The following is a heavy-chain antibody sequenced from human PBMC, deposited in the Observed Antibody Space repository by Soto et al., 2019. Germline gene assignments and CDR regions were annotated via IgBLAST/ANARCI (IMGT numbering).Heavy chain of an antibody. V-gene: IGHV1-18*01. J-gene: IGHJ3*02. CDR1: GYTFTSYG. CDR2: ISAYNGKT. Sequence: VPAKVCCKAPGYTFTSYGISWVRHAPGQGLEWMGWISAYNGKTNYAQKPQGRVTMTTDTSTSTAYMELRSLRSDDTAVYYCAREGLYCSGGSCYSGHAFDIWGQGTMVTVSS. D-gene: IGHD2-15*01. CDR3: AREGLYCSGGSCYSGHAFDI.